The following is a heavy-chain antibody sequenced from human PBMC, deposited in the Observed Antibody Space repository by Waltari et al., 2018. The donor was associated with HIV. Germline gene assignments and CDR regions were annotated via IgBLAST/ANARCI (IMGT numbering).Heavy chain of an antibody. Sequence: EVQLEESGGGLVQPGGSLRLSCAVSGFTFRSYWMSWVRQAPGKGLEWVANIKQDGSEKHYVDLVKGRFTISRDNAKKSLYLQMNSLRAEDTAVYYCARMGLMVYAIGAFDIWGQGTMVTVSS. J-gene: IGHJ3*02. D-gene: IGHD2-8*01. V-gene: IGHV3-7*01. CDR1: GFTFRSYW. CDR3: ARMGLMVYAIGAFDI. CDR2: IKQDGSEK.